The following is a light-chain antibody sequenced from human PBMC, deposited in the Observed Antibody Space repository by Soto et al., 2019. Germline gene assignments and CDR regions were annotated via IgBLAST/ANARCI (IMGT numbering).Light chain of an antibody. V-gene: IGLV1-40*01. CDR2: GNS. CDR3: QSYDSSLSGYV. CDR1: SSNIGAGYD. J-gene: IGLJ1*01. Sequence: QSVLTQPPSVSGAPGQRVTISCTGSSSNIGAGYDVHWYQQLPGTAPKLLIYGNSNRPSGVPVRFSGSKSGTSASLAITGFQAEDEADYYCQSYDSSLSGYVFGTGTKVTVL.